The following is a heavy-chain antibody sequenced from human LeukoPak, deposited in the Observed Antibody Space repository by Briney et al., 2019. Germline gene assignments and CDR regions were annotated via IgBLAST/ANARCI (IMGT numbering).Heavy chain of an antibody. J-gene: IGHJ4*02. D-gene: IGHD1-1*01. CDR1: GGSISSGSYY. CDR2: IYTSGST. V-gene: IGHV4-61*02. CDR3: ARDSGPTGLDY. Sequence: SETPSLTCTVSGGSISSGSYYWSWIRQPAGKGLEWIGRIYTSGSTNYNPSLKSRVTISVDTPKNQFSLKLSSVTAADTAVYYCARDSGPTGLDYWGQGTLVTVSS.